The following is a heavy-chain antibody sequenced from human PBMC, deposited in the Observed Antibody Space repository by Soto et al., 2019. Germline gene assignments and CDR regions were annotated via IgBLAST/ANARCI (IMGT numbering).Heavy chain of an antibody. J-gene: IGHJ4*02. CDR2: ISGSGGST. V-gene: IGHV3-23*01. CDR3: VRNIVVVITSYDFDY. CDR1: GFTFSSYA. D-gene: IGHD3-22*01. Sequence: EVQLLESGGGLVQPGGSLRLSCAASGFTFSSYAMSWVHQAPGKGLEWVSAISGSGGSTYYADSVKGRFTISRDNSKNTLYLQMNSLRAEDTAVYYCVRNIVVVITSYDFDYWGQGTLVTVSS.